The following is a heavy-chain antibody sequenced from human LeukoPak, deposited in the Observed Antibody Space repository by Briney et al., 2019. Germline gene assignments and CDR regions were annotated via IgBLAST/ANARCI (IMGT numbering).Heavy chain of an antibody. Sequence: GGSLRLSCAAPGFTFSRYGMNWVRQAPGKGLEWISATSGSGAYTYYADSVKGRFTISRDNSKDTLYLQMNSLKVDDTALYYCAKGSALGYSSSWYLNSWGQGTLVTVSS. V-gene: IGHV3-23*01. CDR3: AKGSALGYSSSWYLNS. CDR2: TSGSGAYT. CDR1: GFTFSRYG. D-gene: IGHD6-13*01. J-gene: IGHJ4*02.